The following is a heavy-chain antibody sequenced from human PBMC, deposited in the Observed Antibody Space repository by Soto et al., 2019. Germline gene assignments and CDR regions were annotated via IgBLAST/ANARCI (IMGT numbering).Heavy chain of an antibody. D-gene: IGHD2-15*01. Sequence: GGSLRLSCAASGFTFSSYAMSWVRQAPGKGLEWVSAISGSGGSTYYADSVKGRFTISRDNSKNTLYLQMNSLRAEDTAVYYCAKERRYCSGGSCYSWDYWGQGTLVTVSS. J-gene: IGHJ4*02. CDR3: AKERRYCSGGSCYSWDY. V-gene: IGHV3-23*01. CDR2: ISGSGGST. CDR1: GFTFSSYA.